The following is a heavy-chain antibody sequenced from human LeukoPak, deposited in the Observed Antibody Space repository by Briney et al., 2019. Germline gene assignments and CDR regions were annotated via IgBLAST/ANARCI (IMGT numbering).Heavy chain of an antibody. CDR3: ARSRPPGFWSGYDAFDI. Sequence: GRSLRLSCAASGFTFSSYAMHWVRQAPGKGLEWVAVISYDGSNKYYADSVKGRFTISRDNSKNTLYLQMNSLRAEDTAVYYCARSRPPGFWSGYDAFDIWGQGTMVTVSS. D-gene: IGHD3-3*01. V-gene: IGHV3-30-3*01. J-gene: IGHJ3*02. CDR2: ISYDGSNK. CDR1: GFTFSSYA.